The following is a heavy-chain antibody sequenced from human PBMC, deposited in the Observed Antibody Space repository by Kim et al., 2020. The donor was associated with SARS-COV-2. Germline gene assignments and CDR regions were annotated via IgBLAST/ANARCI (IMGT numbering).Heavy chain of an antibody. J-gene: IGHJ4*02. Sequence: SLKSRVTITVDTSKNQFSLKLSSGTAADTAVYYCAREDGHIVATIGYWGQGTLVTVSS. D-gene: IGHD5-12*01. V-gene: IGHV4-39*07. CDR3: AREDGHIVATIGY.